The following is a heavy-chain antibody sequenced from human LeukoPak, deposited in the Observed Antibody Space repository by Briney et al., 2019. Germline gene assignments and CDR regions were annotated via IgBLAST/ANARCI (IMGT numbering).Heavy chain of an antibody. Sequence: GESLKISCKGSGYNFATYWIGWVRQMPGKGLEWMGIIYPADSDTRYSPSFQGQVTISADKSIRTAYLQWSSLKASDTAIYYCARGGYSYAPFDYWGQGTLVTVSS. J-gene: IGHJ4*02. V-gene: IGHV5-51*01. CDR1: GYNFATYW. CDR2: IYPADSDT. D-gene: IGHD5-18*01. CDR3: ARGGYSYAPFDY.